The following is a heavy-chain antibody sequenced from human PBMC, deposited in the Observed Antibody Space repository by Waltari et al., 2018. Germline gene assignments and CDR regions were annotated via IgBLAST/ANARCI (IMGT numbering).Heavy chain of an antibody. V-gene: IGHV4-38-2*01. CDR2: IYHSGST. J-gene: IGHJ5*02. D-gene: IGHD6-13*01. CDR3: ARGSQQLAWFDP. Sequence: QVQLQESGPGLVKPSETLSLTCAVSGYSISSGYYWGWIRQPPGKGLEWIGSIYHSGSTYYNPSLKSRVTISVDTSKNQFSLKRSSVTAADTAVYYCARGSQQLAWFDPWGQGTLVTVSS. CDR1: GYSISSGYY.